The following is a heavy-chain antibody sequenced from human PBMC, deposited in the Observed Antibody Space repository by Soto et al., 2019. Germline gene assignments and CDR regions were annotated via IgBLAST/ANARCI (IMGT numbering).Heavy chain of an antibody. Sequence: PGGSLRLSCAASGITFSTYWMSWVRQAPGKGLEWVASINEDGSAKYYVDSVKGRFTISRDNAKNTLYLQMNSLRAEDTAVYYCAREERYKWNYFDDWGLGTLVTVAS. V-gene: IGHV3-7*01. CDR3: AREERYKWNYFDD. CDR2: INEDGSAK. D-gene: IGHD1-20*01. J-gene: IGHJ4*02. CDR1: GITFSTYW.